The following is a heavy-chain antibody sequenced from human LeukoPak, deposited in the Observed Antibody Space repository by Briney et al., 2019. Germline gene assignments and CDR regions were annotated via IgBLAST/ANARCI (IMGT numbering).Heavy chain of an antibody. Sequence: PSETLSLTCGVYGGSFSGYYWSWIRQPPGKGLEWIGEINHSGSTNYNPSLKSRVTISVDTSKNQFSLKLSSVTAADTAVYYCARGEEGIAARRGYFDYWGQGTLVTVSS. CDR2: INHSGST. CDR1: GGSFSGYY. J-gene: IGHJ4*02. D-gene: IGHD6-6*01. CDR3: ARGEEGIAARRGYFDY. V-gene: IGHV4-34*01.